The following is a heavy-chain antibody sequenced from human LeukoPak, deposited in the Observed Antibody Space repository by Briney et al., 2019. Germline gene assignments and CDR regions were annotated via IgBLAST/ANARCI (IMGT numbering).Heavy chain of an antibody. CDR1: GGTFSSYA. Sequence: GASVKVSCKASGGTFSSYAISWVRQAPGQGLEWMGGIIPIFGTANYAQKFQGRVTMTEDTSTDTAYMELSSLRSEDTAVYYCVAAVVPAHWPLDYWGQGTLVTVSS. D-gene: IGHD2-2*01. CDR2: IIPIFGTA. J-gene: IGHJ4*02. V-gene: IGHV1-69*06. CDR3: VAAVVPAHWPLDY.